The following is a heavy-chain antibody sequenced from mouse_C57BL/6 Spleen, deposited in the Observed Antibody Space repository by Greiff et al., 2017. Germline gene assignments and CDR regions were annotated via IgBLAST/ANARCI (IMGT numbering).Heavy chain of an antibody. CDR3: ARMKGYEVDY. J-gene: IGHJ2*01. Sequence: VQLQQPGAELVKPGASVKLSCKASGYTFTSYWMQWVKQRPGQGLEWIGEIDPSDSYTNYNQKFKGKATLTVDTSSSTAYMQLSSLTSEDFAVYYCARMKGYEVDYWGQGTTLTGSS. CDR1: GYTFTSYW. D-gene: IGHD2-10*02. V-gene: IGHV1-50*01. CDR2: IDPSDSYT.